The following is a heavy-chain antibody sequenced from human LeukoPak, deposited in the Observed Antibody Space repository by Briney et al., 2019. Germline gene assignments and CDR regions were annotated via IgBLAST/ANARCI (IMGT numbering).Heavy chain of an antibody. V-gene: IGHV3-23*01. Sequence: GGSLRLSCAASGFTFSSYAMSWVRQAPGKGLEWVSAISGSGGSTYYADSVKGRFTISRDNSKNPLYLQMNSLRAEDTAVYYCANAGYSSGWYESYYYGMDVWGQGTTVTVSS. CDR1: GFTFSSYA. CDR2: ISGSGGST. CDR3: ANAGYSSGWYESYYYGMDV. J-gene: IGHJ6*02. D-gene: IGHD6-19*01.